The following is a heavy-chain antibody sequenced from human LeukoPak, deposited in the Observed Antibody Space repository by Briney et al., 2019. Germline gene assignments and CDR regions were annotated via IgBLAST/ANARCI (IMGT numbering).Heavy chain of an antibody. V-gene: IGHV4-59*08. CDR2: VYYSGST. J-gene: IGHJ3*02. CDR1: GGSISTYY. D-gene: IGHD5/OR15-5a*01. CDR3: AVNSTKHTFDI. Sequence: SGTLSLTCTVSGGSISTYYWSWIRQSLGAGLEWIGSVYYSGSTNYSPSLRSRVRISVDTSKNQFSLELSSVTAADTAVYYCAVNSTKHTFDIWGQGTMVTVSS.